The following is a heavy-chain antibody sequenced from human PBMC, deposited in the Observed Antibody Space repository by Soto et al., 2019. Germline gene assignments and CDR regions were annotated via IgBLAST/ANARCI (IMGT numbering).Heavy chain of an antibody. CDR3: AKDRDGAAAGPTKFYGMDV. CDR2: ISGSGDST. CDR1: GFTFSSYA. D-gene: IGHD6-13*01. V-gene: IGHV3-23*01. Sequence: EVQLLESGGGLVQPGGSLRLSCAASGFTFSSYAMSWVRQDPGKGLEWVSVISGSGDSTYYADSVRGRFTISRDNSKNTLYLQMNSLRAEDTAVYYCAKDRDGAAAGPTKFYGMDVWAKGPRSPSP. J-gene: IGHJ6*02.